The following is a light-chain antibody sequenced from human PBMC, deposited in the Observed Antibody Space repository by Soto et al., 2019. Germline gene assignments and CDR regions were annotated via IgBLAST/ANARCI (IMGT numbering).Light chain of an antibody. CDR3: SSYAGSNNLD. CDR2: EVS. J-gene: IGLJ2*01. V-gene: IGLV2-8*01. Sequence: QSALTQPPSASGSPGQSVTISCTGTSSDVGGYNYVSWYQQHPGKAPKLMIYEVSKRPSGVPDRFSGSKSGNTASLIVSGLQAEDEADYYCSSYAGSNNLDFGGGTKLTVL. CDR1: SSDVGGYNY.